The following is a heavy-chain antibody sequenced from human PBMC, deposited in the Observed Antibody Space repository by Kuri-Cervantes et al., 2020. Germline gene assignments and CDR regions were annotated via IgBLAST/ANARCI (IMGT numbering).Heavy chain of an antibody. V-gene: IGHV4-34*01. J-gene: IGHJ4*02. CDR3: ARVGTRYSG. Sequence: SQTLSLTCAVYGGSFSGYYWSWIRQPPGKGLEWIGEINHSGSTNYNPSLKSRVTISVDTSKNQFSLELSSVTAADTAVYYCARVGTRYSGWGQGTLVTVSS. CDR1: GGSFSGYY. D-gene: IGHD3-10*01. CDR2: INHSGST.